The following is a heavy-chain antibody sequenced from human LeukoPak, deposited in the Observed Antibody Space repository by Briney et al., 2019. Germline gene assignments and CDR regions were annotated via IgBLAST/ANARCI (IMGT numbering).Heavy chain of an antibody. Sequence: SETLSLTCTVSGGSISSSSYYWGWIRQPPGKGLEWIGSIYYSGSTYYNPSLKSRVTISVDTSKNQFSLKLSSVTAADTAVYYCARTQWLARFDYWGQGTLVTVSS. CDR3: ARTQWLARFDY. V-gene: IGHV4-39*07. D-gene: IGHD6-19*01. CDR2: IYYSGST. J-gene: IGHJ4*02. CDR1: GGSISSSSYY.